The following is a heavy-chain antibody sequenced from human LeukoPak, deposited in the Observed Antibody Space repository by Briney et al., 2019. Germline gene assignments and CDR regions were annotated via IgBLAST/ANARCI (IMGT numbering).Heavy chain of an antibody. V-gene: IGHV1-18*01. D-gene: IGHD3-22*01. J-gene: IGHJ4*02. CDR3: ARDPLFYDSSGYTPPFDY. Sequence: ASVKVSCKASGYTFTSYGISWVRQAPGQGLEWMGWISAYNGNTNYAQKLQGRVTMTTDTPTSTAYMELRSLRSDDTAVYYCARDPLFYDSSGYTPPFDYWGQGTLVTVSS. CDR1: GYTFTSYG. CDR2: ISAYNGNT.